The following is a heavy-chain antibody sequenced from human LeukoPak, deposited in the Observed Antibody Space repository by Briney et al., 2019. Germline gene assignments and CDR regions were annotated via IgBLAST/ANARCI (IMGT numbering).Heavy chain of an antibody. CDR3: ARDSSGWYYFDY. CDR1: GGSISCYY. V-gene: IGHV4-4*07. D-gene: IGHD6-19*01. Sequence: PSDTLSLTCSVSGGSISCYYWRWIRQTAGKGLEWIGRIYTSGSTNYNPSLQSRVTMSVDTSKNRFSLKLSSVTAADTAVYFCARDSSGWYYFDYWGQGTLVTVSS. CDR2: IYTSGST. J-gene: IGHJ4*02.